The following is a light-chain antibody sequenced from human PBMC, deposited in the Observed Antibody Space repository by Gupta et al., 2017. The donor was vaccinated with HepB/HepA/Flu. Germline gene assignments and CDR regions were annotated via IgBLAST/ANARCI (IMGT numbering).Light chain of an antibody. CDR2: WAS. V-gene: IGKV4-1*01. J-gene: IGKJ4*01. CDR3: QQYYSSPLT. CDR1: QSVLHSSNDKNY. Sequence: DIVMTQSPDSLAVSLGERATIHCKSSQSVLHSSNDKNYLTWYQQKPGQPPKLLIYWASTREFGVPDRFSGSGSGKEFTLTINSLQAEDVAVYYCQQYYSSPLTFGGGTKVEIK.